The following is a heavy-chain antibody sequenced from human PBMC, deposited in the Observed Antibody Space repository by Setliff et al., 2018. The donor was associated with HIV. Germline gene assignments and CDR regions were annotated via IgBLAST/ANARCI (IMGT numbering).Heavy chain of an antibody. Sequence: SETLSLTCVVSGYSISSGSYWGWIRQPPGKGLEWIGSIFHSGSTSYNPSLKSRVTISVDTSKNQFSLKLSSVTAADTAVYYCARAMKYSYGYVHDAFDIWGQGTMVTVSS. CDR1: GYSISSGSY. J-gene: IGHJ3*02. CDR3: ARAMKYSYGYVHDAFDI. V-gene: IGHV4-38-2*01. CDR2: IFHSGST. D-gene: IGHD5-18*01.